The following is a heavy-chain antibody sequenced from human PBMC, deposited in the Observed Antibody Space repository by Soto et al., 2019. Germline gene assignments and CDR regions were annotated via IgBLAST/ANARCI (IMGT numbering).Heavy chain of an antibody. CDR3: ARVSSGWYYWFDP. J-gene: IGHJ5*02. CDR1: GYTFTSYG. CDR2: ISASNGNT. D-gene: IGHD6-19*01. Sequence: ASVKVSCKASGYTFTSYGISWARQAPGQGLEWMGWISASNGNTNYAQKLQGRVTMTTDTSTNTAYMKLRSLRSDDTAVYYCARVSSGWYYWFDPWGQGTLVTVSS. V-gene: IGHV1-18*01.